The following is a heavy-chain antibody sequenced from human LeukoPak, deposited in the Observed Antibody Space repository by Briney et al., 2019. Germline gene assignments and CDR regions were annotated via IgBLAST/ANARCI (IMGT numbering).Heavy chain of an antibody. J-gene: IGHJ4*02. CDR1: GYTLTELS. V-gene: IGHV1-24*01. Sequence: ASVKVSCKVSGYTLTELSMHWVRQTPGKGLEWMGGFDPEDGETIYAQKFQGRVIMTEDTSTGTAYMELSSLRSEDTAVYYCATVWVAAAKTKYYFDYWGQGTLVTVSS. CDR3: ATVWVAAAKTKYYFDY. CDR2: FDPEDGET. D-gene: IGHD6-13*01.